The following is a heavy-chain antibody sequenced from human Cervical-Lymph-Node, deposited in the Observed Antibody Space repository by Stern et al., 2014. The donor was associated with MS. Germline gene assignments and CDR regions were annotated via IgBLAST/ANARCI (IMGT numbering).Heavy chain of an antibody. J-gene: IGHJ4*02. D-gene: IGHD1-1*01. CDR3: ARDTSSPERSDW. V-gene: IGHV3-53*01. Sequence: EVQLVESGGGVIQPGGSLRLSCTASGFTVSRDYMTWVRQAPGKGLEWVSLITNVGSTFYADAVKGRFHISRCDSKNPVYLHMTSLTAEDTAMYYCARDTSSPERSDWWGQGTLVTVAS. CDR1: GFTVSRDY. CDR2: ITNVGST.